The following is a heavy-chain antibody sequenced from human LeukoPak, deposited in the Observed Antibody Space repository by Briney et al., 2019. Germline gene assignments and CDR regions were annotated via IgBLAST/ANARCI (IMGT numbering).Heavy chain of an antibody. Sequence: SVKLSCKASGYTFTGYYMHWVRQAAGQGLGWMGRINPNSGGTNYAQKFQGRVTMTRDTSISTAYMELSRLRSDDTAVYYCARDGSGGSSIYWGQGTLVTVSS. CDR1: GYTFTGYY. D-gene: IGHD2-15*01. CDR2: INPNSGGT. V-gene: IGHV1-2*06. CDR3: ARDGSGGSSIY. J-gene: IGHJ4*02.